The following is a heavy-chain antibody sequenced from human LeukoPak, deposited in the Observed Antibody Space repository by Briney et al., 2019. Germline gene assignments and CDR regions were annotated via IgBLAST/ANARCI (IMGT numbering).Heavy chain of an antibody. Sequence: GGSLRLSCAASGFTFSSYGMHWVRQAPGKGLGWVAVISYDGSNKYYADSVKGRFTISRDNSKNTLYLQMNSLRAEDTAVYYCAKEDIVVVPAAFDYWGQGTLVTVSS. CDR1: GFTFSSYG. CDR2: ISYDGSNK. V-gene: IGHV3-30*18. J-gene: IGHJ4*02. CDR3: AKEDIVVVPAAFDY. D-gene: IGHD2-2*01.